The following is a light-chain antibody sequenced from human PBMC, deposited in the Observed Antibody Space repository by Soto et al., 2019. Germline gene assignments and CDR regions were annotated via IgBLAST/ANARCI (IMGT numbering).Light chain of an antibody. Sequence: QSVLTQPPSVSAAPGQRVNISCSGSASNIGNNSVSWYQQLPGAAPKLLIYDDNNRPSGIPDRFSGSKSGTSATLGITGLQTGDEADYYCGTWDTSLPACVFGPGTKLTVL. CDR2: DDN. CDR3: GTWDTSLPACV. V-gene: IGLV1-51*01. CDR1: ASNIGNNS. J-gene: IGLJ1*01.